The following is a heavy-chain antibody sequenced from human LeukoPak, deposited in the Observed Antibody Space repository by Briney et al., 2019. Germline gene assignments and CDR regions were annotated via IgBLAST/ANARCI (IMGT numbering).Heavy chain of an antibody. D-gene: IGHD5-18*01. Sequence: SETLSLTCTVSGGSISDYYWTWIRQPPEKGLEWIGYIHSIGGTNYNPSLKSRVTISVDTSKNQFSLKLASVTAADTAIYYCAKGAGGFSYYNWFDPWGQGTLVTVSS. CDR1: GGSISDYY. CDR2: IHSIGGT. J-gene: IGHJ5*02. V-gene: IGHV4-59*12. CDR3: AKGAGGFSYYNWFDP.